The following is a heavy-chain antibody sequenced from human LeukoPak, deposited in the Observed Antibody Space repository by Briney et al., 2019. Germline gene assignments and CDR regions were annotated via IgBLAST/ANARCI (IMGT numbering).Heavy chain of an antibody. CDR2: IRWNSGSI. Sequence: PGGSLRLSCAASGFTFSSNAMSWVRQAPGKGLEWVSGIRWNSGSIVYADSVKGRFTISRDNAKNSLYLQMNSLRAEDTALYYCAKENEYCSSTSCLGPGIMDVWGKGTTVTVSS. V-gene: IGHV3-9*01. J-gene: IGHJ6*03. CDR1: GFTFSSNA. CDR3: AKENEYCSSTSCLGPGIMDV. D-gene: IGHD2-2*01.